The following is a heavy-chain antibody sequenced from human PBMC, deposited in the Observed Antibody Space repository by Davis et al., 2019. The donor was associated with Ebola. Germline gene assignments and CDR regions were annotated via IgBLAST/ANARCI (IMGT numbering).Heavy chain of an antibody. CDR2: IIPIFGTT. V-gene: IGHV1-69*06. CDR1: SGTFISYA. J-gene: IGHJ6*02. CDR3: ATTVTSGDYYYYGMDV. Sequence: SVQVSSKASSGTFISYATSCVRHPPGQGLVWMGGIIPIFGTTNYYQKFQSRVTITADKYTSTAYMGLSSLRSEDTAVYSCATTVTSGDYYYYGMDVWGQGTTVTVSS. D-gene: IGHD4-11*01.